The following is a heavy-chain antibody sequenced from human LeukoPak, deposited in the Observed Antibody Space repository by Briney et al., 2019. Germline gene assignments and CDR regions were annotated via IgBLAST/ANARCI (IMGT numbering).Heavy chain of an antibody. CDR2: IYHSGST. D-gene: IGHD6-13*01. V-gene: IGHV4-30-2*01. Sequence: PSETLSLTCAVSGGSTSSGGYSWSWIRQPPGKGLEWIGYIYHSGSTYYNPSLKSRVTISVDTSKNQFSLKLSSVTAADTAVYHCARVDTAGAFDIWGQGTMVTVSS. CDR3: ARVDTAGAFDI. J-gene: IGHJ3*02. CDR1: GGSTSSGGYS.